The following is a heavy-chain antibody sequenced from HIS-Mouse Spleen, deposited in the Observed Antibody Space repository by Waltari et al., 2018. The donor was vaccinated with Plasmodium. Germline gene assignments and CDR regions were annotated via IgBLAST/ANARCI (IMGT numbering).Heavy chain of an antibody. V-gene: IGHV3-53*02. J-gene: IGHJ4*02. Sequence: EVQLVETGGGLIQPGGSLRLSCAAAGFTVSSNYMSWLRQTPGKGLEWVAVIYSGGNTYYADTVKGRFTIPRDKSKNTLYLQMNSLRAEDTAVYYFARGNSGYSSSWYLFDYWGQGTLVTVSS. CDR3: ARGNSGYSSSWYLFDY. D-gene: IGHD6-13*01. CDR1: GFTVSSNY. CDR2: IYSGGNT.